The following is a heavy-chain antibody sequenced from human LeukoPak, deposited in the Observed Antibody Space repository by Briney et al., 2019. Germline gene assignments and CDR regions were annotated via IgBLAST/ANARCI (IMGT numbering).Heavy chain of an antibody. V-gene: IGHV4-38-2*01. CDR2: IYHSGST. J-gene: IGHJ4*02. CDR1: GYSISSGYY. D-gene: IGHD6-19*01. CDR3: ARHGVAGTPYYFDY. Sequence: PSETLSLTCAVSGYSISSGYYWGWIRQPTGKGLEWIGSIYHSGSTYYNPSLKSRVTISVDTSKNQFSLKLSSVTAADTAVYYCARHGVAGTPYYFDYWGQGTLVTVSS.